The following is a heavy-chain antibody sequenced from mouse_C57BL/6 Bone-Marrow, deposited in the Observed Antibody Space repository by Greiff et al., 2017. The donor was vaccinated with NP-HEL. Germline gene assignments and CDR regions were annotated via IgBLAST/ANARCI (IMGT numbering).Heavy chain of an antibody. CDR1: GYSFTGYY. CDR2: INPSTGGT. D-gene: IGHD1-1*01. V-gene: IGHV1-42*01. J-gene: IGHJ2*01. CDR3: AFTTVVADYFDY. Sequence: VQLQQSGPELVKPGASVKISCKASGYSFTGYYMNWVKQSPEKSLEWIGEINPSTGGTTYNQKFKAKATLTVDKSSSTAYMQLKSLTSADSAVYYCAFTTVVADYFDYWGQGTTLTVSS.